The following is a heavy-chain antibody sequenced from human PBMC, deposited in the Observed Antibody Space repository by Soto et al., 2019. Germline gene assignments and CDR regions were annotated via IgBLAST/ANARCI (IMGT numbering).Heavy chain of an antibody. CDR3: ARGQQWVTNNWFAP. CDR1: GGPFSSYT. D-gene: IGHD6-19*01. V-gene: IGHV1-69*01. Sequence: QVQLVQSGAEVRKPGSSVNVSCKVSGGPFSSYTLSWVRQAPGQGLEWMGGIVPTFGTAIYAQKFQGRVTITADESTTTAYMELRSLRSDDTAIYYCARGQQWVTNNWFAPWGQGTLVTVSS. J-gene: IGHJ5*02. CDR2: IVPTFGTA.